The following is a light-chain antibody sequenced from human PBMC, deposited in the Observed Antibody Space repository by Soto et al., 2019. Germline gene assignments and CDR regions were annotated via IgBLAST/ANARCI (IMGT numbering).Light chain of an antibody. CDR3: QQSYNTPPYT. CDR1: QSISNF. Sequence: DIQMTQSPSSLSASVGDRVTITCRASQSISNFLTWYQQKPGKAPNLLIYGASSLQSGVPSRFSGSGAGTDFTLTINSLQPEDFATYYCQQSYNTPPYTFGQGTRLEIK. V-gene: IGKV1-39*01. CDR2: GAS. J-gene: IGKJ2*01.